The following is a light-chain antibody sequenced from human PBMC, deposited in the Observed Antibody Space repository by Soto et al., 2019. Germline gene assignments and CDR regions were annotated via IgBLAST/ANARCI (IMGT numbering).Light chain of an antibody. Sequence: DVQMTQSPSSLSALVGDRVTITCRASQGIAPYLAWFQQKPGKVPKLLIYATSTLQSGVPSRFSGSGSGTDFTLTISSLQPEDVGTYYCQKYNSAPLTFGGGTKVEIK. J-gene: IGKJ4*01. CDR1: QGIAPY. CDR2: ATS. V-gene: IGKV1-27*01. CDR3: QKYNSAPLT.